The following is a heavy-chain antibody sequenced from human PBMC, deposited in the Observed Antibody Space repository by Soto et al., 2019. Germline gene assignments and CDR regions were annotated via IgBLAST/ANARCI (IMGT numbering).Heavy chain of an antibody. CDR1: GGTFSSYA. CDR2: IIPISDTT. D-gene: IGHD2-2*01. V-gene: IGHV1-69*01. CDR3: ARSQGSSTSLEIYYYYYYGMDV. J-gene: IGHJ6*02. Sequence: QVQLVQSGAEVKKPGSSVKVSCKASGGTFSSYAISWVRQAPGQGLEWMGGIIPISDTTNYAQKFQGRVTITADEYTSPAYMELGSLRSEDTAVYYCARSQGSSTSLEIYYYYYYGMDVWGQGTTVTVSS.